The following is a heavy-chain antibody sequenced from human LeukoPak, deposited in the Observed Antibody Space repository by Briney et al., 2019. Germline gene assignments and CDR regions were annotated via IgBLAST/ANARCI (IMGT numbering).Heavy chain of an antibody. Sequence: GGSLRLSCAASGFTFSSYAMHWVRQAPGKGLEWVAVISYDGSNKYYADSVKGRFTISRDNSKNTLYLQMNSLRAEDTAVYYCARDGSVRGSGTPGYWGQGTLVTVSS. CDR2: ISYDGSNK. V-gene: IGHV3-30-3*01. J-gene: IGHJ4*02. CDR3: ARDGSVRGSGTPGY. D-gene: IGHD3-10*01. CDR1: GFTFSSYA.